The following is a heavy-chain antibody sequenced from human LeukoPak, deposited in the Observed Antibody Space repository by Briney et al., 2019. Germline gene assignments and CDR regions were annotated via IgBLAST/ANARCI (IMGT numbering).Heavy chain of an antibody. J-gene: IGHJ4*02. CDR2: IKQDGSVK. CDR1: GFTFNTYW. V-gene: IGHV3-7*01. D-gene: IGHD1-26*01. CDR3: ARDVSGSLDY. Sequence: GGSLRLSCAASGFTFNTYWMAWVRRAPGKGPEWVANIKQDGSVKNYVDSVKGRFTISRDDAKNSVYLQMNSLKTEDTAVYYCARDVSGSLDYWGKGTLVTVSA.